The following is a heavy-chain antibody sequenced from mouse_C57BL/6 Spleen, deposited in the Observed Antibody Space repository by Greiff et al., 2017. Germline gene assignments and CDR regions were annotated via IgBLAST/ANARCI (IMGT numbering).Heavy chain of an antibody. CDR3: ARSIITTVVASFDY. CDR1: GYAFSSYW. J-gene: IGHJ2*01. V-gene: IGHV1-80*01. Sequence: VQLQQSGAELVKPGASVKISCKASGYAFSSYWMNWVKQRPGKGLEWIGQIYPGDGDTNYNGKFKGKATLTADKSSSTAYMQLSSLTSEDSAVYFCARSIITTVVASFDYWGQGTTLTVSS. D-gene: IGHD1-1*01. CDR2: IYPGDGDT.